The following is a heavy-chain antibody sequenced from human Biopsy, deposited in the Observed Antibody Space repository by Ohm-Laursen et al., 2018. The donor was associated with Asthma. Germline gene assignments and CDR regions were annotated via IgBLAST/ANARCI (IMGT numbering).Heavy chain of an antibody. CDR3: VRDGADDAFDI. CDR1: GFSFTNFA. J-gene: IGHJ3*02. D-gene: IGHD4-17*01. Sequence: SLRLSCTASGFSFTNFAIHSVRQAPGKGLEWVGVISKDASTQDYADSVKGRFTMARDNSKNTLDLRMNSLREEDTAVYYCVRDGADDAFDIWGQGTLVSVSS. CDR2: ISKDASTQ. V-gene: IGHV3-30*01.